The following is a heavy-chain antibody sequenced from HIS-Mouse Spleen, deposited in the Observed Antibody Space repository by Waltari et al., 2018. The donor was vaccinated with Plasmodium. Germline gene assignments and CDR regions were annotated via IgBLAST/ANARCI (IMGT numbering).Heavy chain of an antibody. CDR1: GGSISSSSYY. CDR3: ARDRITGTSYFDY. CDR2: IYYSGRT. D-gene: IGHD1-7*01. Sequence: QLQLQESGPGLVKPSETLSLTCTVSGGSISSSSYYWGWIRQPPGKGLEWIGSIYYSGRTYDNPALKSRVTKAVDTSKTQFSLKLSSVTAADTAVYYCARDRITGTSYFDYWGQGTLVTVSS. J-gene: IGHJ4*02. V-gene: IGHV4-39*07.